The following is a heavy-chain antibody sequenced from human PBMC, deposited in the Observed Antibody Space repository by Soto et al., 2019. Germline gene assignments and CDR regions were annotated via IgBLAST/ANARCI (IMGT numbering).Heavy chain of an antibody. CDR3: ARHIRSSSCPRGTRCQHYYYYGMDV. D-gene: IGHD6-13*01. J-gene: IGHJ6*02. V-gene: IGHV4-39*01. Sequence: PSETLSLTCTVSGGSISSSSYYWGWIRQPPGKGLEWIGSIYYSGSTYYNPSLKSRVAISVDTSKNQFSLKLSSVTAADTAVYYCARHIRSSSCPRGTRCQHYYYYGMDVWGQGTTVTVSS. CDR2: IYYSGST. CDR1: GGSISSSSYY.